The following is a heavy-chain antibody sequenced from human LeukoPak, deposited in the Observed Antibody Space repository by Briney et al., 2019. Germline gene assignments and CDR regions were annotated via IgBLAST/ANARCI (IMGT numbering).Heavy chain of an antibody. D-gene: IGHD2-15*01. J-gene: IGHJ5*02. V-gene: IGHV4-39*01. CDR2: IYYTGTT. CDR1: GGSISSASYY. Sequence: TSSETLSLTCNVSGGSISSASYYWGWLRQPPGKGLEWIGSIYYTGTTYQSPSLKSRVTLSVHTSKNQFSLKLSSVTAADTAVYYCARQQCNGGSCYSRAIWFDPWGQGTLVTVSS. CDR3: ARQQCNGGSCYSRAIWFDP.